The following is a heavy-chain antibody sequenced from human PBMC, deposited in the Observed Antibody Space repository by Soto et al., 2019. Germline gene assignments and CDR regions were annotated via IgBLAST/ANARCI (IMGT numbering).Heavy chain of an antibody. V-gene: IGHV3-23*01. Sequence: EVQLLESGGGLVQPGGSLRLSCAASGFSFSSYAVSWVRQAPGKGLEWVSAISGSGGSTYYADSVKGRFTISRDNSKNTLHLQMNSLRVEDTAVYYCAKARDSRGYFDYWGQGTLLTVSS. CDR2: ISGSGGST. CDR3: AKARDSRGYFDY. D-gene: IGHD3-22*01. CDR1: GFSFSSYA. J-gene: IGHJ4*02.